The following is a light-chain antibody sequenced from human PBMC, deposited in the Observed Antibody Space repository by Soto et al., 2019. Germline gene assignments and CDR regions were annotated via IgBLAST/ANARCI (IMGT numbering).Light chain of an antibody. CDR2: SAS. V-gene: IGKV1-12*01. CDR1: QDIGSW. Sequence: DIQMTQSPSSVSASVGDRVTITCRASQDIGSWVAWYQQRPGKAPDLLIYSASSLKSGVPSRFSGSGFGTDFTLSISSLQPEEFAIYFCQQANSFPYSFGQWTKLEIK. J-gene: IGKJ2*01. CDR3: QQANSFPYS.